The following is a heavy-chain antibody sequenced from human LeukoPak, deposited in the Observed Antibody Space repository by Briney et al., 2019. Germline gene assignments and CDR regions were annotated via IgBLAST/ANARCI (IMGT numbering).Heavy chain of an antibody. D-gene: IGHD1-26*01. Sequence: PGRSLRLSCAASGFTFSSYAMHWVRQAPGKGLEWVAVISYDGSNKYYADSVKGRFTISRDNSKNTLYLQMNSLRAEDTAVYYCATSPRGGSYFFLAFDYWGQGTLVTVSS. J-gene: IGHJ4*02. CDR2: ISYDGSNK. CDR3: ATSPRGGSYFFLAFDY. V-gene: IGHV3-30-3*01. CDR1: GFTFSSYA.